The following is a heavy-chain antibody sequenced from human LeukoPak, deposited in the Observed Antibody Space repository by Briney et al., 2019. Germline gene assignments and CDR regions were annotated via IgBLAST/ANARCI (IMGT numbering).Heavy chain of an antibody. D-gene: IGHD2-21*02. CDR1: GFTFSNYA. J-gene: IGHJ3*02. CDR2: VSDSGSSA. Sequence: GGSLRLSCSASGFTFSNYAMHWVRQAPGKGLEWVSVVSDSGSSAYYTDSVKGRFTISRDNSKNTLYLQMNSLRAEDTAVYYCAKDLVGTGAFDIWGQGTMVTVSS. CDR3: AKDLVGTGAFDI. V-gene: IGHV3-23*01.